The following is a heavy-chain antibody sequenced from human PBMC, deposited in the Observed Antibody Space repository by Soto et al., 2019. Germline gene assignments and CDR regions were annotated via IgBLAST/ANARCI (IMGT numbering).Heavy chain of an antibody. V-gene: IGHV3-23*01. CDR3: AKDRRAGGNSAFYFDF. CDR2: ISATGGGT. D-gene: IGHD3-16*01. Sequence: GGSLRLSCAASGFTFSSYAMIWVRQAPGKGPEWVSLISATGGGTYYADSVKGRFTISRDNSHNTLYLQVHSLTAEDTAVYYCAKDRRAGGNSAFYFDFWGQGAQVTVSS. J-gene: IGHJ4*02. CDR1: GFTFSSYA.